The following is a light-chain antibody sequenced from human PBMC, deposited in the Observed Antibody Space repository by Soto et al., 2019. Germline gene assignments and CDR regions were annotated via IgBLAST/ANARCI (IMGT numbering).Light chain of an antibody. J-gene: IGLJ2*01. CDR1: SSNIGSNY. Sequence: QSVLTQPPSASGTPGQRVTISCSGSSSNIGSNYVYWYQHFPGTAPKLLIFSNNQRPSGVPDRFAGSKSGTSASLAISGLRSEDEADYYCAVWDDNLKGLFGGGTKLTVL. V-gene: IGLV1-47*02. CDR2: SNN. CDR3: AVWDDNLKGL.